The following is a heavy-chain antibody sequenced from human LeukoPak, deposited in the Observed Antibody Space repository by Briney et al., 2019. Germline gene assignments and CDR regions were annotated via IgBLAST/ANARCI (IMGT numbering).Heavy chain of an antibody. CDR3: ARDRYYDSSGYLGGDFDY. CDR1: GFTFSSYS. CDR2: ISSSSSTI. D-gene: IGHD3-22*01. J-gene: IGHJ4*02. V-gene: IGHV3-48*01. Sequence: PGGSLRLSRAASGFTFSSYSMNWVRQAPGKGLEWVSYISSSSSTIYYADSVKGRFTISRDNAKNSLYLQMNSLRAEDTAVYFCARDRYYDSSGYLGGDFDYWGQGTLVTVSS.